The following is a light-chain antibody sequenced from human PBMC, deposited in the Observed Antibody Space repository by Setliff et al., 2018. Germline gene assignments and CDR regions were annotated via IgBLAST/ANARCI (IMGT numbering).Light chain of an antibody. Sequence: QSALTQPASVSGSPGQSITISCTGTSGDVGSHNYVSWYQHHPGKAPKLVIYEVSNRPSGVSNRFSGSKSVNTASLTISGLQAEDEVDYYCSSFRSIATPEVFGTGTKVNVL. V-gene: IGLV2-14*01. J-gene: IGLJ1*01. CDR2: EVS. CDR3: SSFRSIATPEV. CDR1: SGDVGSHNY.